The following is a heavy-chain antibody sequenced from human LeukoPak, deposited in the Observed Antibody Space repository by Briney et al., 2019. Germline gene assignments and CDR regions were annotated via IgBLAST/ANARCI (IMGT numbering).Heavy chain of an antibody. V-gene: IGHV1-18*01. CDR1: GYTFSNYG. CDR3: ARGAAEY. Sequence: ASVKVSCKASGYTFSNYGISWVRQAPGQGLEWMAWISLYTDNTYYAQNVQGRVTLTADTSTSTVYMELRSLRSDYTAVYYCARGAAEYWGQGTLVTVSS. J-gene: IGHJ4*02. CDR2: ISLYTDNT.